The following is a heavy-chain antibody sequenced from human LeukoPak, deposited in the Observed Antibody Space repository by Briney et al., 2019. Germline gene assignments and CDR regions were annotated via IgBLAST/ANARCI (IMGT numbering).Heavy chain of an antibody. D-gene: IGHD6-13*01. V-gene: IGHV1-8*01. CDR2: MNPNSGNT. J-gene: IGHJ5*02. CDR3: AREVGLGSSWYGWFDP. CDR1: GYTFTSYD. Sequence: ASVKVSCKASGYTFTSYDINWVRQATGQGLEWMGWMNPNSGNTGYAQKFQGRVTMTRNTSISTAYMELSSLRSEDTAVYYCAREVGLGSSWYGWFDPWGQGTLVTVSS.